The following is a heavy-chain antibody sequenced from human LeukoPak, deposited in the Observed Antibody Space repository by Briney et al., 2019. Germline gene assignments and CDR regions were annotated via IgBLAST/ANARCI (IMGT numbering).Heavy chain of an antibody. CDR3: TRHVGDHDYGDFPPYNWFDP. CDR2: IRSKANSYAT. CDR1: GFTFSGSA. D-gene: IGHD4-17*01. Sequence: PGGSLRLSCAASGFTFSGSAMHWVRQASGKGLEWVGRIRSKANSYATAYAASVKGRFTISRDDSKNTAYLQMNSLKTEDTAVYYCTRHVGDHDYGDFPPYNWFDPWGQGTLVTVSS. V-gene: IGHV3-73*01. J-gene: IGHJ5*02.